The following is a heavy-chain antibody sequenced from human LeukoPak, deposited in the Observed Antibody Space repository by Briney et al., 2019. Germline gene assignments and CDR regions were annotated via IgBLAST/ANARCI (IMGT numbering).Heavy chain of an antibody. CDR2: ISGSGGST. J-gene: IGHJ1*01. D-gene: IGHD2-15*01. CDR3: AKGGESGGSCYSVQH. Sequence: GGSLRLSCAASGLTFSSYAMSWVRQAPGKGLEWVSSISGSGGSTYYADPVKGRFTISRDNSKNTLYLQMNSLRAEDTAVYYCAKGGESGGSCYSVQHWGQGTLVTVSS. V-gene: IGHV3-23*01. CDR1: GLTFSSYA.